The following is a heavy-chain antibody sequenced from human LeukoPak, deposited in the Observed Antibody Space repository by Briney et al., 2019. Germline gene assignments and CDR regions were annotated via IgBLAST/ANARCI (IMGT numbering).Heavy chain of an antibody. D-gene: IGHD1-26*01. J-gene: IGHJ4*02. CDR3: AKEGGATGRYYFDY. Sequence: GGSLRLSCAASGFTFIAYAMSWVRQAPGKGLEWVAFIRYDGSNKYYADSVKGRFTISRDNSKNTLYLQMNSLRAEDTAVYYCAKEGGATGRYYFDYWGQGTLVTVSS. CDR1: GFTFIAYA. CDR2: IRYDGSNK. V-gene: IGHV3-30*02.